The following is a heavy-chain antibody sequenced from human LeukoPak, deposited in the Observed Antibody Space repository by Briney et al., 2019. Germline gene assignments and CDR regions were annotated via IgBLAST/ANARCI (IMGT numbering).Heavy chain of an antibody. CDR3: ARPSLFGESYYFDY. CDR1: GYTFTGYY. V-gene: IGHV1-2*02. J-gene: IGHJ4*02. Sequence: ASVKVSCKASGYTFTGYYMHWVRQAPGQGLEWMGWINPNSGGTNYAQKFQGRVTITRDTSISTAYMELSRLRSDDTAVYYCARPSLFGESYYFDYWGQGTLVTVSS. CDR2: INPNSGGT. D-gene: IGHD3-10*01.